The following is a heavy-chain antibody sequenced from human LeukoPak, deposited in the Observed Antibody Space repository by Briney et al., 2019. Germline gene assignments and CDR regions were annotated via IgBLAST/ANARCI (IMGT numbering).Heavy chain of an antibody. CDR1: GYTFTSYY. D-gene: IGHD3/OR15-3a*01. CDR3: AKALDIPSTLNDPFDI. J-gene: IGHJ3*02. Sequence: ASVKVSCKASGYTFTSYYMHWVRQAPGQGLEWMGIINPNSGGTNYAQKFQGRVTMTRDTSISTAYMELSRLRSDDTAVYYCAKALDIPSTLNDPFDIWGQGTMVTVSS. V-gene: IGHV1-2*02. CDR2: INPNSGGT.